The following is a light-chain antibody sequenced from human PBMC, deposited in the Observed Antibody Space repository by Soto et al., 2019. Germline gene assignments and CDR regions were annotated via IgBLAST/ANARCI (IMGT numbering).Light chain of an antibody. V-gene: IGKV1-5*03. J-gene: IGKJ2*01. CDR1: QSISSW. Sequence: DIQMTQSPSTLSASVGDRVTITCRASQSISSWLAWYQQKPGKAPKLLIYKASSLESGVPSRFSGSGSGTEFTLTISSLQPDDFATYYCQQYSIYWNTFGQGTKVDIK. CDR2: KAS. CDR3: QQYSIYWNT.